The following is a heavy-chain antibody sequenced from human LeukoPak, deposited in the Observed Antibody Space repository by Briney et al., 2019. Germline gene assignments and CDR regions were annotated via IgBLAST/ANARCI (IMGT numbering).Heavy chain of an antibody. J-gene: IGHJ4*02. Sequence: GGSLRLSCAASGFTFSIYAMSWVRQAPGKGLQWVSGIGDSGGSTYYADSVKGHFTISRDNSKNTVYLQMNSLSTEDTAVFYCVRDYSAGYSSSGSSSWGRLGDWGQGTLVTVSS. CDR1: GFTFSIYA. V-gene: IGHV3-23*01. D-gene: IGHD6-13*01. CDR2: IGDSGGST. CDR3: VRDYSAGYSSSGSSSWGRLGD.